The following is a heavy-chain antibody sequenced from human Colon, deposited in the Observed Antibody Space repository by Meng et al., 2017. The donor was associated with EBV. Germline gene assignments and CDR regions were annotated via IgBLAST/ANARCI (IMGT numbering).Heavy chain of an antibody. CDR2: IYNTGST. Sequence: QVRLQVSGPGLVKPSQTLSLTCTVSGGSINSGDYYWSWIRQPPGKGLEWIEYIYNTGSTYYNPSLKSRVTISMDTSKNQFSLRLSSVTAADTAVYYCARNYYFDYWGQGTLVTVSS. V-gene: IGHV4-30-4*01. CDR1: GGSINSGDYY. J-gene: IGHJ4*02. CDR3: ARNYYFDY.